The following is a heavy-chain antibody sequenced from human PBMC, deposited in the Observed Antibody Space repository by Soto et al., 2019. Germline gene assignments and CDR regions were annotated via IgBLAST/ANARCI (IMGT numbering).Heavy chain of an antibody. CDR2: ISYDGSNK. CDR3: ARIEYSSSSSRWFDP. V-gene: IGHV3-30-3*01. Sequence: GGSLRLSCAASGFTFSSYAMHWVRQAPGKGLEWVAVISYDGSNKYYADSVKGRFTISRDNSKNTLYLQMNSLRAEDTAVYYCARIEYSSSSSRWFDPWGQGTLVTISS. J-gene: IGHJ5*02. D-gene: IGHD6-6*01. CDR1: GFTFSSYA.